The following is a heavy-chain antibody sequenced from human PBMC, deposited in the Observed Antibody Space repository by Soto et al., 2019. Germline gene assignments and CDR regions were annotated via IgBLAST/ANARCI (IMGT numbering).Heavy chain of an antibody. V-gene: IGHV1-8*01. D-gene: IGHD1-1*01. CDR2: MNPNSGHT. Sequence: SVKVSCKASGYTFTSFDINWVRQATAQGLEWMGWMNPNSGHTGYAQKFQGRVTMTRDTSISTAYMELSSLRYEDTAVYYCTRGRNSGDGYNGGGYWGQGTLVTVSS. J-gene: IGHJ4*02. CDR3: TRGRNSGDGYNGGGY. CDR1: GYTFTSFD.